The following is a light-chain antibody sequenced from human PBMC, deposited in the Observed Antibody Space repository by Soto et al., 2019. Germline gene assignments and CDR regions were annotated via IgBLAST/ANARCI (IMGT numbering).Light chain of an antibody. CDR3: QQYGSSFWT. J-gene: IGKJ1*01. CDR1: QSVSSSY. CDR2: GAS. V-gene: IGKV3-20*01. Sequence: EIVLTQSPGTLSLSPGERATLSCRASQSVSSSYLAWYQQKPGQAPRLLIYGASSRATGIPDRFSGSGSGTDFTLTISRLETEDFAVYYCQQYGSSFWTFGQGTKV.